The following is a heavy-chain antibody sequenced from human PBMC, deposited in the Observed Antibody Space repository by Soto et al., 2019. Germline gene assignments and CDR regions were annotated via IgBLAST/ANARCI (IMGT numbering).Heavy chain of an antibody. CDR3: ARGLYYDFWSGYYTANWFDP. J-gene: IGHJ5*02. Sequence: SETLSLTCTVSGGSISSYYWSWIRQPPGKGLEWIGYIYYSGSTNYNPSLKSRVTISVDTSKNQFSLKLSSVTAADTAVYYCARGLYYDFWSGYYTANWFDPWGQGTLVTVSS. CDR1: GGSISSYY. V-gene: IGHV4-59*01. D-gene: IGHD3-3*01. CDR2: IYYSGST.